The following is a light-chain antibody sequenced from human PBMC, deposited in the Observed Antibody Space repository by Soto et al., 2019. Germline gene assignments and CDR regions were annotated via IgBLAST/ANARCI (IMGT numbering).Light chain of an antibody. Sequence: QSALTQPASVSDSPGQSITISCTGTSSDVGGSNHVFWYQQHPGKAPKLMIYDVTNRPSGVSHRFSGSKSGSTASLIISGLQAEDEADYYCVSFTSSTTYVFGTGTKLTVL. J-gene: IGLJ1*01. CDR2: DVT. CDR1: SSDVGGSNH. V-gene: IGLV2-14*01. CDR3: VSFTSSTTYV.